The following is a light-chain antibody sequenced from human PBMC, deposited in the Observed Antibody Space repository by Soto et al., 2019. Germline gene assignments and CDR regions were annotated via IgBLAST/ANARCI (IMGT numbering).Light chain of an antibody. J-gene: IGKJ3*01. Sequence: DVQMTQSPSSLSASVGDRVIITCRASQGIRSHLAWFQQKPGKAPKSLIYVASNSQSGVPSKFSGSGSGKDFTLTINSLQPEDFATYYCLQYDTYPRTFGPGTKVDIK. CDR2: VAS. CDR1: QGIRSH. V-gene: IGKV1-16*02. CDR3: LQYDTYPRT.